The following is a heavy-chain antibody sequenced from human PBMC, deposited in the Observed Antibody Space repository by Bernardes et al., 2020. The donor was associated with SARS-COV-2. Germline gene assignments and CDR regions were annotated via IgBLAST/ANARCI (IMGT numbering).Heavy chain of an antibody. CDR3: ARGGGCSGGSCYSGRRSYFDY. J-gene: IGHJ4*02. D-gene: IGHD2-15*01. V-gene: IGHV4-34*01. CDR2: INHSGST. Sequence: SETLYLTCAVYGGSFSGYYWSWIRQPPGKGLEWIGEINHSGSTNYNPSLKSRVTISVDTSKNQFSLKLSSVTAADTAVYYCARGGGCSGGSCYSGRRSYFDYWGQGTLVTVSS. CDR1: GGSFSGYY.